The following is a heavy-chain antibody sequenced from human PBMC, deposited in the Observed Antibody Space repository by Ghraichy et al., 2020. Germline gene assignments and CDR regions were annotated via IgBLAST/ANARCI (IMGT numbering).Heavy chain of an antibody. V-gene: IGHV4-39*01. CDR3: TRRDIVMQIAALDP. J-gene: IGHJ5*02. D-gene: IGHD2/OR15-2a*01. CDR2: IYYRGST. CDR1: GGSISSDSCY. Sequence: SETLSLTCTVSGGSISSDSCYWGWIRQPPGRGLEWIGSIYYRGSTYYNPSLKSRVAMSVDTSRNQFSLKLSSVTAADTAVYYCTRRDIVMQIAALDPWGQGTLVTVSS.